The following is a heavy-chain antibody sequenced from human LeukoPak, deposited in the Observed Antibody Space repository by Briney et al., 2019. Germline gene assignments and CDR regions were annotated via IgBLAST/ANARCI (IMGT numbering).Heavy chain of an antibody. V-gene: IGHV4-59*01. Sequence: SETLSPTFSLSDGPTGSFSWSGIGQPPGKGLEWIGYIYYSGSTNYNPSLKSRVTISVDTSKNQFSLKLSSVTAADTAVYYCARDSWITMVREVYNWFDPWGRGTLVTVSS. CDR2: IYYSGST. CDR3: ARDSWITMVREVYNWFDP. J-gene: IGHJ5*02. D-gene: IGHD3-10*01. CDR1: DGPTGSFS.